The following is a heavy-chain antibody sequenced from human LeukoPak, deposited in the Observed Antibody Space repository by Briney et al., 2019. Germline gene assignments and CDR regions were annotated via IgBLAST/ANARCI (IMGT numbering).Heavy chain of an antibody. CDR1: GFTFSDYY. CDR3: ARACSGGSCYPGY. CDR2: ISSSSSYT. Sequence: GGSLRLSCAASGFTFSDYYMSWIRQAPGKGLEWVSYISSSSSYTNYADSVKGRFTISRDNAKNSLYLQMNSLRAEDTAVYYCARACSGGSCYPGYWGQGTLVTGSS. V-gene: IGHV3-11*05. D-gene: IGHD2-15*01. J-gene: IGHJ4*02.